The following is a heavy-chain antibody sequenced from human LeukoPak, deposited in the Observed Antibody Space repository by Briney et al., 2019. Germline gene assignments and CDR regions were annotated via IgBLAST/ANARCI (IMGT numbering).Heavy chain of an antibody. CDR3: ATYTYYDSSGYYYGGGKFDY. CDR2: INHSGST. D-gene: IGHD3-22*01. J-gene: IGHJ4*02. Sequence: SETLSLTCAVYGGSFSGYYWSWIRQPPGKGLEWIGEINHSGSTNYNPSLKSRVTISVDTSKNQFSLKLSSVTAADTAVYYCATYTYYDSSGYYYGGGKFDYWGQGTLVTVSS. V-gene: IGHV4-34*01. CDR1: GGSFSGYY.